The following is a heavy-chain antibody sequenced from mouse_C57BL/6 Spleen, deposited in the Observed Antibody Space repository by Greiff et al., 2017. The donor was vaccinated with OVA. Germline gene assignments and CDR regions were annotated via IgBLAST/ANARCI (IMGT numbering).Heavy chain of an antibody. Sequence: EVQRVESGGGLVKPGGSLKLSCAASGFTFSSYTMSWVRQTPEKRLEWVATISGGGGNTYYPDSVKGRFTISRDNAKNTLYLQMSSLRSEDTALYYCARIYYDYDRGLAYWGQGTLVTVSA. V-gene: IGHV5-9*01. CDR3: ARIYYDYDRGLAY. CDR2: ISGGGGNT. CDR1: GFTFSSYT. J-gene: IGHJ3*01. D-gene: IGHD2-4*01.